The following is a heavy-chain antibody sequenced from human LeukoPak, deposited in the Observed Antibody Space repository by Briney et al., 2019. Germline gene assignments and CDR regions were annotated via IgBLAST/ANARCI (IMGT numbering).Heavy chain of an antibody. V-gene: IGHV4-4*07. Sequence: SETLSLTCTVSGGSISSYYWSWIRQPAGKGREWIGRIYTSGSTNYNPSLKSRVTMSVDTSKNQFSLKLSSVTAADTAVYYCARHPSSSDKYNWFDPWGQGTLVTVSS. CDR2: IYTSGST. CDR3: ARHPSSSDKYNWFDP. D-gene: IGHD6-13*01. CDR1: GGSISSYY. J-gene: IGHJ5*02.